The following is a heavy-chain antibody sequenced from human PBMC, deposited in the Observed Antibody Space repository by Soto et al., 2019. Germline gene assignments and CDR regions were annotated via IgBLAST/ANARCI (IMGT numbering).Heavy chain of an antibody. J-gene: IGHJ6*02. Sequence: SVKVSCKASGFTFSSSAVKWVRQARGKRLEWIGWIVVGSGNTNYAQKFQERVTITRDMSTSTAYMELSSLRSEDTAVYYCAADVGATNYYGMDVWGQGTTVTVSS. CDR3: AADVGATNYYGMDV. CDR1: GFTFSSSA. CDR2: IVVGSGNT. D-gene: IGHD1-26*01. V-gene: IGHV1-58*01.